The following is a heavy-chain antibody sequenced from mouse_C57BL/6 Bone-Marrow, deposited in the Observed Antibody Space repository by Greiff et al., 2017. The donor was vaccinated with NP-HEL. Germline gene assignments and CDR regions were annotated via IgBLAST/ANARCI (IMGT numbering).Heavy chain of an antibody. D-gene: IGHD1-1*01. V-gene: IGHV14-4*01. CDR2: IDPENGDT. J-gene: IGHJ2*01. CDR1: GFNIKDDY. Sequence: EVQLQESGAELVRPGASVKLSCTASGFNIKDDYMHWVKQRPEQGLEWIGWIDPENGDTEYASKFQGKATITADTSSNTAYLQLSSLTSEDTAVYYCTTTTTVVEGRYWGQGTTLTVSS. CDR3: TTTTTVVEGRY.